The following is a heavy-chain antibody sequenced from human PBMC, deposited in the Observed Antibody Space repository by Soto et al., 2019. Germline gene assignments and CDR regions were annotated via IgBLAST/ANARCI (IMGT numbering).Heavy chain of an antibody. J-gene: IGHJ4*02. CDR1: GFTFRSYA. CDR3: AKERITMVRGVLRANDY. CDR2: ISGNGDST. D-gene: IGHD3-10*01. Sequence: EVQLLESGGGLVQPGGSLRLSCAASGFTFRSYAMSWVRQAPGKGLEWVSGISGNGDSTYYADSVKGRFTISRDNSKNMLYLKMNSLRAEDTAVYYCAKERITMVRGVLRANDYWGQGTLVTVSS. V-gene: IGHV3-23*01.